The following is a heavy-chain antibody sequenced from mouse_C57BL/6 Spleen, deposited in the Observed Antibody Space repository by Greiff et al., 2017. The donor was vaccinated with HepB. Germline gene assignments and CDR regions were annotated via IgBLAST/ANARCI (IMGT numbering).Heavy chain of an antibody. V-gene: IGHV5-17*01. CDR2: ISSGSSTI. Sequence: EVMLVESGGGLVKPGGSLKLSCAASGFTFSDYGMHWVRQAPEKGLEWVAYISSGSSTIYYADTVKGRFTISRDNAKNTLFLQMTSLRSEDTAMYDCARRLLTPDYAMDYWGQGTSVTVSS. J-gene: IGHJ4*01. CDR1: GFTFSDYG. D-gene: IGHD4-1*01. CDR3: ARRLLTPDYAMDY.